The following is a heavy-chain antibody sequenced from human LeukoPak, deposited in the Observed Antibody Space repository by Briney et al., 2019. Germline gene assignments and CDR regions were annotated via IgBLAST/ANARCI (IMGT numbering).Heavy chain of an antibody. CDR3: ARDRRESTKPNDAFDI. J-gene: IGHJ3*02. V-gene: IGHV4-59*01. Sequence: SSETLSLTCTVSGGSISSYYWSWIRQPPRKCLEWNGSMYYSGSTHYNPSLESRVTISVDTSKKQLSLKLTSVTAADTAVYYCARDRRESTKPNDAFDIWGQGTMVTVSS. CDR2: MYYSGST. D-gene: IGHD1-1*01. CDR1: GGSISSYY.